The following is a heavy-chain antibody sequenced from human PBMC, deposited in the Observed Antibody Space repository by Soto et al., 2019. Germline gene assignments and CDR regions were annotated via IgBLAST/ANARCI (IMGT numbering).Heavy chain of an antibody. CDR1: GGSFSGYY. CDR2: INHSGST. J-gene: IGHJ4*02. Sequence: LSLTCAVYGGSFSGYYWTWIRQPPGTGLEWIGEINHSGSTNYNPSLKSRVTISVDTSKNQFSLNLTSVTAADTAVFYCARGRLVQGDNFEYWGQGALVTVSS. D-gene: IGHD1-1*01. CDR3: ARGRLVQGDNFEY. V-gene: IGHV4-34*01.